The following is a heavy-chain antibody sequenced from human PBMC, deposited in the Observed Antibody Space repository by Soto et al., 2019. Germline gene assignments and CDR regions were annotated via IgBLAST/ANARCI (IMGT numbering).Heavy chain of an antibody. Sequence: ASVKVSCKASGYTFTSYYMHWVRQAPGQGLEWMGIINPSGGSTSYAQKFQGRVTMTRDTSTSTAYMELSSLRSEDTAVYYCATTSPSGFYSDPYYYGMDVWGQGTTVTAP. V-gene: IGHV1-46*01. J-gene: IGHJ6*02. CDR2: INPSGGST. D-gene: IGHD3-10*01. CDR1: GYTFTSYY. CDR3: ATTSPSGFYSDPYYYGMDV.